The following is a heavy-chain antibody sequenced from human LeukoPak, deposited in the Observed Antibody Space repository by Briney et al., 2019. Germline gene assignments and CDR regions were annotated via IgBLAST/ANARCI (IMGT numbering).Heavy chain of an antibody. J-gene: IGHJ4*02. CDR1: GGSITSSPYW. Sequence: PSETLSLICEVSGGSITSSPYWWSWIRQPPERGLEWVGTIYYSGNTFSHPSLASRVTISADTSKNQVSLRLTSVTAADTAVYYCARRAYGTGFDFWGQGTVVTVSS. CDR3: ARRAYGTGFDF. V-gene: IGHV4-39*01. D-gene: IGHD1-1*01. CDR2: IYYSGNT.